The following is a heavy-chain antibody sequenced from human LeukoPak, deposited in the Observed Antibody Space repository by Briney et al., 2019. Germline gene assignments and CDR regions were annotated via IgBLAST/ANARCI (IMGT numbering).Heavy chain of an antibody. D-gene: IGHD2-15*01. CDR2: IHYSGDT. CDR1: GFTFSSYW. CDR3: AGYCGGGSCADS. Sequence: GSLRLSCAASGFTFSSYWMHWVRQPPGKGLEWIGYIHYSGDTKCNPSLKSRVTISVDTSKNQVSLQLNSVTAADTAVYYCAGYCGGGSCADSWGQGTLVTVSS. J-gene: IGHJ4*02. V-gene: IGHV4-59*08.